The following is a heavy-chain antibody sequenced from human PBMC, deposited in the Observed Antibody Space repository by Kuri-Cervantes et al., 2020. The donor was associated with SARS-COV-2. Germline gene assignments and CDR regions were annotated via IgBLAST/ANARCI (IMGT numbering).Heavy chain of an antibody. J-gene: IGHJ4*02. D-gene: IGHD3-9*01. CDR2: IWSDGTNK. V-gene: IGHV3-33*06. CDR1: EFTFSSYG. Sequence: GESLKISCAASEFTFSSYGMHWVRQAPGKGLEWVAVIWSDGTNKYYADYAKGRFTISRDNSKNTLYLQMDSLRAEDTAVYYCAKDASPIDPMFDYWGQGTLVTVSS. CDR3: AKDASPIDPMFDY.